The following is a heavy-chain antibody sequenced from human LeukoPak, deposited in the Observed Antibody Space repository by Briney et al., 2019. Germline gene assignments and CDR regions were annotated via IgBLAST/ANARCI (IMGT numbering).Heavy chain of an antibody. Sequence: SVKVSCKASGGTFSSYAIIWVRQAPGQGLEWMGRIIPILGIANYAQKFQGRVTITADKSTSTAYMELSSLRSEDTAVYYCARDRNSYGPTFDYWGQGTLVTVSS. D-gene: IGHD5-18*01. CDR3: ARDRNSYGPTFDY. CDR2: IIPILGIA. CDR1: GGTFSSYA. V-gene: IGHV1-69*04. J-gene: IGHJ4*02.